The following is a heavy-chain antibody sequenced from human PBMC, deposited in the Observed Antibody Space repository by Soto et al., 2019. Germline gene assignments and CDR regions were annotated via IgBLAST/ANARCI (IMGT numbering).Heavy chain of an antibody. CDR2: ISGSSSYT. V-gene: IGHV3-11*06. J-gene: IGHJ4*02. D-gene: IGHD6-19*01. CDR1: GCTVSDCY. CDR3: ARVGSSGEFDH. Sequence: GCCLRLCVAAGGCTVSDCYRSWIRQAPGKGLEWVSYISGSSSYTNYADSVKGRFTISRDNAKNSLYLQMNSLRAEDTAVYYCARVGSSGEFDHWGRGTLVTVSS.